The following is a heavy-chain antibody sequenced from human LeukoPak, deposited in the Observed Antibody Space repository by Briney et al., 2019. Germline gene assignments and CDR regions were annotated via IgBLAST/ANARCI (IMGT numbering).Heavy chain of an antibody. CDR3: ARLTGQFIVGATYADY. Sequence: GGSLRLSCAASGFTVSSNYMSWVRQAPGKGLEWVSVIYSGGSTYYADSVKGRFTISRDNSKNTLYLQMNSLRAEDTAVYYCARLTGQFIVGATYADYWGQGTLVTVSS. CDR1: GFTVSSNY. J-gene: IGHJ4*02. D-gene: IGHD1-26*01. CDR2: IYSGGST. V-gene: IGHV3-66*02.